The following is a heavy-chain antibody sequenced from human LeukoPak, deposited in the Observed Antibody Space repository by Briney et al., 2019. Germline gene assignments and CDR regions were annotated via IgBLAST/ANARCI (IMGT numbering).Heavy chain of an antibody. J-gene: IGHJ6*02. CDR1: GGSFSGYY. CDR3: MDPQWQWLVRESKHGMDV. V-gene: IGHV4-34*01. D-gene: IGHD6-19*01. CDR2: INHSGST. Sequence: SETLSLTCAVYGGSFSGYYWSWIRQPPGKGLEWIGEINHSGSTNYNPYLKSRVTISVDTSKNQFSLKLSSVTAADTAVYLGMDPQWQWLVRESKHGMDVWGQGTTVTVSS.